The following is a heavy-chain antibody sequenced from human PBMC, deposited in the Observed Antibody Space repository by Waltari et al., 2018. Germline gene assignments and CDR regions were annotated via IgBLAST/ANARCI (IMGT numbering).Heavy chain of an antibody. D-gene: IGHD3-22*01. CDR2: MNPNSGNT. CDR1: GYAFPSCD. J-gene: IGHJ4*02. CDR3: ARWDYYDSSGCYHY. V-gene: IGHV1-8*01. Sequence: QVQLVQSGAEVKKPGASVKVSWKASGYAFPSCDINWVRQATGQGLEWMGWMNPNSGNTGYAQKFQGRVTMTRNTSISTAYMELSSLRSEDTAVYYCARWDYYDSSGCYHYWGQGTLVTVSS.